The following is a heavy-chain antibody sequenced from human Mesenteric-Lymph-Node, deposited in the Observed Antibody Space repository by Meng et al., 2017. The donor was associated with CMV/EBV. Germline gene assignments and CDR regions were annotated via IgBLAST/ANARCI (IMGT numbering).Heavy chain of an antibody. CDR3: ARGEED. CDR2: IYTGGST. CDR1: GFTFSNYG. J-gene: IGHJ6*02. Sequence: LSLTCAASGFTFSNYGMHWVRQAPGKGPEWVSIIYTGGSTHYADSVKGRFTISRDDSKNTLYLQMNSLRGEDTAVYYCARGEEDWGQGTTVTVSS. V-gene: IGHV3-NL1*01. D-gene: IGHD3-16*01.